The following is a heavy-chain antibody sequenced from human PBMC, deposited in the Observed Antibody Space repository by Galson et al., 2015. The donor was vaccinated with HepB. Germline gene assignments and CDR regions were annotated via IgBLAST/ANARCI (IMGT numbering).Heavy chain of an antibody. CDR2: INPKSGGT. CDR1: GYTFTDFG. Sequence: SVKVSCKASGYTFTDFGISWVRQAPGQGLQWVAWINPKSGGTKYAHKFQGSVTITRDTSINTTYMELSRLSSDDTAVYYCARGTGHYYYGMDVWGQGTTVTVSS. V-gene: IGHV1-2*02. J-gene: IGHJ6*02. CDR3: ARGTGHYYYGMDV.